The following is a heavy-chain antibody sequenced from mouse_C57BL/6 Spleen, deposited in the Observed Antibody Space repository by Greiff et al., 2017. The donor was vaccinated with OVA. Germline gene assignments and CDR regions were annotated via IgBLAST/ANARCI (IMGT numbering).Heavy chain of an antibody. CDR2: IYPGPGST. CDR3: ARGDYYGNSLDGDFDV. D-gene: IGHD1-1*01. CDR1: GYTFTSYW. V-gene: IGHV1-55*01. Sequence: QVQLQQPGAELVKPGASVKMSCKASGYTFTSYWITWVKQRPGQGLEWIGDIYPGPGSTNYNEKFKSKATLTVDTSSSTAYMQLSSLTSEDSAVYYCARGDYYGNSLDGDFDVWGTGTTVTVSS. J-gene: IGHJ1*03.